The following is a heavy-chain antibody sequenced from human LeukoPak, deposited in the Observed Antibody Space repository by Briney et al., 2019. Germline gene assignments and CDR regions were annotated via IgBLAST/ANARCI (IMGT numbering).Heavy chain of an antibody. J-gene: IGHJ4*02. CDR1: GFTFSSYA. Sequence: GGSLRLSCAASGFTFSSYAMHWVRQAPGKGLEYVSAISSNGGSTYYANSVKGRFTISRDNSKNTLYLQMGSLRAEDMAVYYCATYDFWSEGLWGQGTLVTVSS. V-gene: IGHV3-64*01. CDR2: ISSNGGST. CDR3: ATYDFWSEGL. D-gene: IGHD3-3*01.